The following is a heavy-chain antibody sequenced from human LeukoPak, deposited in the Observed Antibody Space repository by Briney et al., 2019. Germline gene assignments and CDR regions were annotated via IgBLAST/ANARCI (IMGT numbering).Heavy chain of an antibody. Sequence: PGGSLRLSCAASGFTFGDYAMHWVRQAPGKGLEWVSLISWDGGSTYYADSVKGRFTISRDNSKNSLYLQMNSLRAEDTALYYCAKGLGSGSYYSLFDYWGQGTLVTVSS. D-gene: IGHD3-10*01. CDR1: GFTFGDYA. CDR2: ISWDGGST. J-gene: IGHJ4*02. CDR3: AKGLGSGSYYSLFDY. V-gene: IGHV3-43D*03.